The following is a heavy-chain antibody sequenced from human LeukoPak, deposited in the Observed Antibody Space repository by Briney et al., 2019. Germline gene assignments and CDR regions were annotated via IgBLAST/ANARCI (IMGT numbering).Heavy chain of an antibody. V-gene: IGHV5-51*01. CDR3: ARQGYSSGWYVIYYFDY. CDR1: GYSFTSYW. Sequence: GESLKISCKGSGYSFTSYWIGWVRQMPGKGLEWMGIIYPGDSDTRYSPSFQGQVTISADKSLSTAYLQWSSLKASDTAMYYCARQGYSSGWYVIYYFDYWGQGTLVTVSS. CDR2: IYPGDSDT. D-gene: IGHD6-19*01. J-gene: IGHJ4*02.